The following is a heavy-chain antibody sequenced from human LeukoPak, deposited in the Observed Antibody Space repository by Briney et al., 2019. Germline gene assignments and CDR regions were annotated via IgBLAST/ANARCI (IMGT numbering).Heavy chain of an antibody. Sequence: GGSLRLSCAVSGITLSNYGMSWVRQAPGKGLEWVAGISDSGGRATYADSVKGRFTISRDNPKNTLYLQMNSLRAEDTAVYFCAKRGVVIRVILVGFHKEAYYFDSWGQGALVTVSS. CDR1: GITLSNYG. J-gene: IGHJ4*02. V-gene: IGHV3-23*01. CDR2: ISDSGGRA. D-gene: IGHD3-22*01. CDR3: AKRGVVIRVILVGFHKEAYYFDS.